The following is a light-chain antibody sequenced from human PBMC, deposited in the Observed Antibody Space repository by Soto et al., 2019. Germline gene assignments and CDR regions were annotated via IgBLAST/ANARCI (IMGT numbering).Light chain of an antibody. J-gene: IGLJ2*01. V-gene: IGLV2-14*01. CDR1: SSDVGGYNY. CDR3: TSYTSTSPVV. Sequence: QSALTQPASVSGSPGQSITISCTGTSSDVGGYNYVSWHQQHPGKAPKVIIYDVSNRPSGVSNRFSASKSGNTASLTISGLQAEDEAAYYCTSYTSTSPVVFGGGTKLTVL. CDR2: DVS.